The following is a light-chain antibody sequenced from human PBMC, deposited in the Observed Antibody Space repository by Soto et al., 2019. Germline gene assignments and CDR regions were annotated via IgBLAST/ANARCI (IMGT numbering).Light chain of an antibody. CDR3: QQRNIWPPVT. J-gene: IGKJ5*01. V-gene: IGKV3-11*01. CDR1: PSVTNY. CDR2: GAF. Sequence: EIVLTQSPATLSLSPGERATLSCRASPSVTNYLAWYQKKPGQAPRLVIYGAFNRATGIPARFSGSGSGTDFTLTISSLEPEDFAVYYCQQRNIWPPVTFGQGTRLE.